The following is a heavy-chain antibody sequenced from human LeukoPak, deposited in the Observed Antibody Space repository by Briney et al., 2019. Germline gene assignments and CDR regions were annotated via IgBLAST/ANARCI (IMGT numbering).Heavy chain of an antibody. V-gene: IGHV3-23*01. CDR3: AKIPRPGIVVVPAATFFDY. Sequence: GGSLRLSCAASGFTFSSYAMSWVRQAPGKGLEWVSAISGSGGSTYYADSVKGRFTVSRDNSKNTLYLQINSLRAEDTAVYYCAKIPRPGIVVVPAATFFDYWGQGTLVTVSS. CDR2: ISGSGGST. D-gene: IGHD2-2*01. CDR1: GFTFSSYA. J-gene: IGHJ4*02.